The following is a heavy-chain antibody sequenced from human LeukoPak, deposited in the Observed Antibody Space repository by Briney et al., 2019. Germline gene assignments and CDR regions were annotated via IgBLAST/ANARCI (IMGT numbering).Heavy chain of an antibody. CDR3: ARDNYGGNLDY. CDR2: IYTGGST. Sequence: PGGSLRRSCAASGFTVSSTYMSWVRQAPGKGLEWVSVIYTGGSTYYADSVKGRFTISRDNSKNTLYLQMNSLRAEDTAVYYCARDNYGGNLDYWGQGTLVTVSS. D-gene: IGHD4-23*01. V-gene: IGHV3-53*01. CDR1: GFTVSSTY. J-gene: IGHJ4*02.